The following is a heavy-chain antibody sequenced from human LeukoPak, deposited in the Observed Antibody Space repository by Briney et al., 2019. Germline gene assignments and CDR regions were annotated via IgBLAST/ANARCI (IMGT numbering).Heavy chain of an antibody. D-gene: IGHD3-16*01. Sequence: GGSLRLSCAASGFTFSSYAMHWARQAPGKGLEWVASINHNGNVNYYVDSVKGRFTISRDNAKNSLYLQMSNLRAEDTAVYFCARGGGLDVWGQGATVTVSS. CDR3: ARGGGLDV. CDR1: GFTFSSYA. V-gene: IGHV3-7*03. CDR2: INHNGNVN. J-gene: IGHJ6*02.